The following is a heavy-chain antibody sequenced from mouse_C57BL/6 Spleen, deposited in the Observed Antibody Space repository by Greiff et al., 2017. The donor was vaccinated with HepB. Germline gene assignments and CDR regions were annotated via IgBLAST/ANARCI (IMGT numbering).Heavy chain of an antibody. V-gene: IGHV1-59*01. CDR3: ARSLYDYDGAWFAY. Sequence: QVQLQQSGAELAKPGASVKLSCKASGYTFTSYWMHWVKQRPGQGLEWIGVIDPSDSYTNYNQKFKGKATLTVDTSSSTAYMQLSSLTSEDSAVYYCARSLYDYDGAWFAYWGQGTLVTVSA. CDR2: IDPSDSYT. J-gene: IGHJ3*01. D-gene: IGHD2-4*01. CDR1: GYTFTSYW.